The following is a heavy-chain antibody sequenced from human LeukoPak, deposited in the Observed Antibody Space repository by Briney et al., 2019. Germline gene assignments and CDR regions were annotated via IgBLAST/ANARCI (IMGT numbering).Heavy chain of an antibody. CDR1: GGTFSSYA. Sequence: GASVKVSCKASGGTFSSYAISWVRQAPGQGLEWMGGIIPIFGTANYAQKFQGRVTITTDESTSTAYMELSSLRSDDTAMYYCATDEIRVGAVFDYWGQGTLVTVSS. CDR2: IIPIFGTA. D-gene: IGHD1-26*01. V-gene: IGHV1-69*05. J-gene: IGHJ4*02. CDR3: ATDEIRVGAVFDY.